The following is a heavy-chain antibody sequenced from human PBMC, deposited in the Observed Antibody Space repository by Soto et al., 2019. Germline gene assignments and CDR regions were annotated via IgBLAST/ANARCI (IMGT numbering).Heavy chain of an antibody. Sequence: GGSLRLSCAASGLSVSNYWMHWVRQTPGKGLVWVSRINSDDTSSSYADSVKGRFTISRDNSKNTLYLQMNSLRAEDTAVYYCARLAYCGGDCYLMAPFDYGGQGTLVTAPQ. CDR3: ARLAYCGGDCYLMAPFDY. V-gene: IGHV3-74*01. CDR2: INSDDTSS. CDR1: GLSVSNYW. J-gene: IGHJ4*02. D-gene: IGHD2-21*02.